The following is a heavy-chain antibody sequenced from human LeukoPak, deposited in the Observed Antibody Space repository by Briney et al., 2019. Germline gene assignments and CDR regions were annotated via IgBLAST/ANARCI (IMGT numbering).Heavy chain of an antibody. CDR3: ARVPYPGQQPSNYYYYGMDV. V-gene: IGHV1-18*01. CDR2: ISAYNGNT. D-gene: IGHD6-13*01. Sequence: ASVKVSCKASGYTFTSYGISWVRQAPGQGLEWMGWISAYNGNTNYAQKLQGRVTMTTDTSTSTAYMELRSLRSDDTAVYYCARVPYPGQQPSNYYYYGMDVWGQGTTVTVSS. J-gene: IGHJ6*02. CDR1: GYTFTSYG.